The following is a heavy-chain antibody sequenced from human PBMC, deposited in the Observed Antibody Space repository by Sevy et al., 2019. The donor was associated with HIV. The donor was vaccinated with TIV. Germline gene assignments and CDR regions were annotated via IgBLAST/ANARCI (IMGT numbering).Heavy chain of an antibody. CDR2: ISHDGINE. CDR1: GFSFSYYG. D-gene: IGHD1-26*01. CDR3: ANAYSGSYSHSYLYALDV. Sequence: GGSLRLSYIGSGFSFSYYGILWVRQSPGKGLDWVALISHDGINEYYADSVKGRFTISRDNSKNTVYLEMNSLRNEDTAIYFCANAYSGSYSHSYLYALDVWGQGTTVTVSS. J-gene: IGHJ6*02. V-gene: IGHV3-30*18.